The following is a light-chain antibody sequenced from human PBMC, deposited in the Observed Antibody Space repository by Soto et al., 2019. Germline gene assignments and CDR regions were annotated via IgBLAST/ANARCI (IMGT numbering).Light chain of an antibody. Sequence: DIQMTQSPSSLSASVGDRVTITCRASQGISNYLAWYQQKPGKVPKLLIYAASTLQSGVPSRFSGSGSGTDFTRTISSLQHEDVATYYCQKYNSAPWTFGQGTKVEIK. CDR2: AAS. CDR1: QGISNY. CDR3: QKYNSAPWT. J-gene: IGKJ1*01. V-gene: IGKV1-27*01.